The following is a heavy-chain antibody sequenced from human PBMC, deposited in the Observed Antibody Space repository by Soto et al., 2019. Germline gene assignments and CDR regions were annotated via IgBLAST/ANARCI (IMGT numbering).Heavy chain of an antibody. CDR2: IIPIFGTT. J-gene: IGHJ5*02. D-gene: IGHD6-19*01. Sequence: WASVKVSCKASGGTLSSYTINWGRQAPGQGLEWMGGIIPIFGTTNYAKKFQGRVTITADESTSTAYMELSSLRSEDTAVYYCARYASSGNNSVWYTFDPWGQGTLVTVSS. CDR1: GGTLSSYT. V-gene: IGHV1-69*13. CDR3: ARYASSGNNSVWYTFDP.